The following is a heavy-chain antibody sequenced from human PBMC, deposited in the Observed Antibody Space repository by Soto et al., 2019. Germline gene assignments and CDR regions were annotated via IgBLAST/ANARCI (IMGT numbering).Heavy chain of an antibody. CDR2: IAYDGSNA. D-gene: IGHD3-9*01. Sequence: QVQLVESGGGVVQPGGSLRLSCAASGFTFRNYAMNWVRQAPGKGLECLAVIAYDGSNAFYRDSVKGRFTVSRDNSKNTLYLTMDSVRSEDTGVNYCARVDGEDIYVLVGAGPAESGSDFWGQGTTVTVSS. V-gene: IGHV3-30*04. CDR3: ARVDGEDIYVLVGAGPAESGSDF. CDR1: GFTFRNYA. J-gene: IGHJ6*02.